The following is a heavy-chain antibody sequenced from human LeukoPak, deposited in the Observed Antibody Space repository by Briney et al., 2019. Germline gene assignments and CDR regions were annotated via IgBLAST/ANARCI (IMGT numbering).Heavy chain of an antibody. D-gene: IGHD2-2*01. CDR3: ARDQGYCSSTSCYQGDAFDI. CDR2: IGASGSDT. V-gene: IGHV3-23*01. CDR1: GFTFSSYA. J-gene: IGHJ3*02. Sequence: GGSLRLSCAASGFTFSSYAMNWVRQAPGKGLEWVATIGASGSDTYYADSVKGRFTISRDTSHNTLYLQMNSLRAEDTAVYYCARDQGYCSSTSCYQGDAFDIWGQGTMVTVSS.